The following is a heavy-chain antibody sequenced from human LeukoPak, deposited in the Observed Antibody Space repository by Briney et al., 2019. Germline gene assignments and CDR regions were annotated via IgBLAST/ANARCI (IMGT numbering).Heavy chain of an antibody. J-gene: IGHJ4*02. CDR2: IYPDDSDT. V-gene: IGHV5-51*01. CDR1: GYSFKNYW. Sequence: GESLKISCKGSGYSFKNYWIGWVRQMPGKGLEWMGIIYPDDSDTRYSPSFQGQVTISADKSVSTDFLQWTSLKASDTAMYYCAIGGDSTTSCYRCFVYWGQGTLVTVSS. CDR3: AIGGDSTTSCYRCFVY. D-gene: IGHD2-2*01.